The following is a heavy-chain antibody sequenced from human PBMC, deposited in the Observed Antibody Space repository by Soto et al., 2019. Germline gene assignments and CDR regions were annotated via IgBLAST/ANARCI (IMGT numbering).Heavy chain of an antibody. CDR1: GYTFTTYG. CDR2: FDPEDGET. Sequence: ASVKVSCKTSGYTFTTYGISWLRQSPGHGLEWMGGFDPEDGETIYAQKFQGRVTMTEDTSTDTAYMELSSLRSEDTAVYYCATESLAAAGKGIIDYWGQGTLVTVSS. J-gene: IGHJ4*02. CDR3: ATESLAAAGKGIIDY. V-gene: IGHV1-24*01. D-gene: IGHD6-13*01.